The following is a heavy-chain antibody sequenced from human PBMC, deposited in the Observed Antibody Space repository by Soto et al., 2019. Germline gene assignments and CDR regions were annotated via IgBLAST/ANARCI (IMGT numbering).Heavy chain of an antibody. D-gene: IGHD6-13*01. CDR1: GGSISSGGYY. J-gene: IGHJ4*02. V-gene: IGHV4-31*03. CDR3: ARGGRAAAAPPDY. CDR2: IYYSGST. Sequence: QVQLQESGPGLVKPSQTLSLTCTVSGGSISSGGYYWSWIRQHPGKGLEWIGYIYYSGSTYYNPSLKSRVTLSVDTSKNQFSLKLSSVTAADTAVYYCARGGRAAAAPPDYWGQGTLVTVSS.